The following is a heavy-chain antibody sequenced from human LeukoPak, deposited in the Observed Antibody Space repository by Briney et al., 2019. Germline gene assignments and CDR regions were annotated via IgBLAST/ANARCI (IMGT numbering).Heavy chain of an antibody. CDR1: GLTFSSYA. J-gene: IGHJ4*02. CDR3: AKPKYSSGWYGSDYFDC. V-gene: IGHV3-23*01. Sequence: PGGSLRLSCAASGLTFSSYAMSWVRQAPGKGLEWVSAISGSGGSTYYADSVKGRFTISRDNSKNTLYLQMNSLRAEDTAVYYCAKPKYSSGWYGSDYFDCWGQGTLVTVSS. D-gene: IGHD6-19*01. CDR2: ISGSGGST.